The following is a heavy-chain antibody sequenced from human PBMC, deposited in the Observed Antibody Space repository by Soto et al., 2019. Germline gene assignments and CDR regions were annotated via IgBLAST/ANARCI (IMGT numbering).Heavy chain of an antibody. J-gene: IGHJ6*04. V-gene: IGHV1-18*04. CDR2: ISAYNGHT. Sequence: ASVKVSCKCSGFTFTSYGIRCVRHAAWHGLSSMVWISAYNGHTNYAQKLQGRVTMTTDKSTSTAYMELRSLRSDDTDVYYCAREHRQMATTDYYYYYGMDVWGKGTTLTDSS. CDR1: GFTFTSYG. CDR3: AREHRQMATTDYYYYYGMDV. D-gene: IGHD5-12*01.